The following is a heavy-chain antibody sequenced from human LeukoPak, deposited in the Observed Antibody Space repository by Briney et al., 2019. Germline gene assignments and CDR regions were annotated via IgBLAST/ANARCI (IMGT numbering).Heavy chain of an antibody. V-gene: IGHV3-48*03. CDR2: ISSGGSTK. Sequence: GGFLRLSCAASGFTFRSYEMNWVRQAPGKGLEGVSYISSGGSTKYYADSVKGRFTISRDNAKNSLSLQMNSMRAEDTAVYYCERMDDLRFDPWGQGTLVTVSS. CDR3: ERMDDLRFDP. J-gene: IGHJ5*02. CDR1: GFTFRSYE. D-gene: IGHD1-1*01.